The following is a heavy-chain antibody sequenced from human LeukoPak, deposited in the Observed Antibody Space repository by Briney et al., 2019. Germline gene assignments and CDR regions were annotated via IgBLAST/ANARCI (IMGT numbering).Heavy chain of an antibody. D-gene: IGHD2-15*01. CDR1: RVSFSGYY. V-gene: IGHV4-34*01. Sequence: SETLSLTCAVYRVSFSGYYWSWIRQPPGKGLEWIGEINHSGSTNYNPSLKSRVTISVDTSKNQFSLKLSSVTAGDTAVYYCARDGAATHRFDYWGQGTLVTVS. CDR2: INHSGST. J-gene: IGHJ4*02. CDR3: ARDGAATHRFDY.